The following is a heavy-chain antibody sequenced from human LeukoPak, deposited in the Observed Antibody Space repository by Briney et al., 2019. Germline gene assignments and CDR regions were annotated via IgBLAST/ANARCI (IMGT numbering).Heavy chain of an antibody. D-gene: IGHD2-2*02. CDR3: ARGRTYCSSTSCYTGYFDY. Sequence: VASVKVSCKASGGTFSSYAISWVRQAPGQGLEWMGGIIPIFGTANYAQKFQGRVTITTDESTSTAYMGLSSLRSEDTAVYYCARGRTYCSSTSCYTGYFDYWGQGTLVTVSS. CDR1: GGTFSSYA. CDR2: IIPIFGTA. J-gene: IGHJ4*02. V-gene: IGHV1-69*05.